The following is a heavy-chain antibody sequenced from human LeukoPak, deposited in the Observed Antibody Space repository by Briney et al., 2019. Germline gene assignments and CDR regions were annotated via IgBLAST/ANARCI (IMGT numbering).Heavy chain of an antibody. V-gene: IGHV4-59*08. CDR1: GGSISSYY. Sequence: SETLSLTCTVSGGSISSYYWSWLRQPPGKGLEWIGFIYYSGSAHYKSSLKSRVTISVDTSKNQFSLRLRSMTAADTAVYYCAKHSGSSPHYFDYWGQGTLVTVSS. D-gene: IGHD1-26*01. CDR3: AKHSGSSPHYFDY. J-gene: IGHJ4*02. CDR2: IYYSGSA.